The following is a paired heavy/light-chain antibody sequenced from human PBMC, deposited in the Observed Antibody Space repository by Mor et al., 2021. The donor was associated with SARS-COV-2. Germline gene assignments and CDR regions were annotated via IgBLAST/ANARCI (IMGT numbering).Heavy chain of an antibody. CDR1: GFIFRAHD. CDR3: GRGTLNWVDA. J-gene: IGHJ5*02. V-gene: IGHV3-30*02. Sequence: QVQLVESGGGVVQPGRSLRLTCEASGFIFRAHDMYWVRQAPGKGLEWVALIRADGKNQHYGDPVKGRFTISRDDSKNTLYLQTNSVRPEDTAIYYCGRGTLNWVDAWGQGTLVTVSS. CDR2: IRADGKNQ.
Light chain of an antibody. CDR1: QSIRSF. Sequence: EIVLTQSPATLSLSPGERATLSCRASQSIRSFLAWFQQKSGQAPRLLIYDASNRATGIPARFSGSGSGTDFTLTISSLEPEDFAVYYCQQRSEWPLSFGGGTKVEI. J-gene: IGKJ4*01. V-gene: IGKV3-11*01. CDR3: QQRSEWPLS. CDR2: DAS.